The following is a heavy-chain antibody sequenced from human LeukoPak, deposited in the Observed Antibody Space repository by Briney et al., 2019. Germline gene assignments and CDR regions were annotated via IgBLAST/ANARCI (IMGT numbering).Heavy chain of an antibody. D-gene: IGHD3-16*01. CDR1: GFTVRSDF. CDR3: ATARGSH. J-gene: IGHJ4*02. Sequence: GGSLRLPCEVSGFTVRSDFMSWVRQAPGKGLECVSLISSEGFTYYADSVKGRFTISRDNSKNTLYLQMNSLRSEDTALYYCATARGSHWGQGTLVTASS. V-gene: IGHV3-66*02. CDR2: ISSEGFT.